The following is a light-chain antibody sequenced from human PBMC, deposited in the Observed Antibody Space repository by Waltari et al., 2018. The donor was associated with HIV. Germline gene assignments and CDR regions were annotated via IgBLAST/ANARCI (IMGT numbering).Light chain of an antibody. CDR2: ESH. CDR3: QSYDTNRQWV. V-gene: IGLV6-57*01. CDR1: SGSIASNF. Sequence: NFMLTQPHSVSESPGKTVTISCTHSSGSIASNFVQWYQQRPGSYPTTVIYESHHRPSGVPYRFSGSIDRSSNSASLTISGLKTEDEADYYCQSYDTNRQWVFGGGTKLTVL. J-gene: IGLJ3*02.